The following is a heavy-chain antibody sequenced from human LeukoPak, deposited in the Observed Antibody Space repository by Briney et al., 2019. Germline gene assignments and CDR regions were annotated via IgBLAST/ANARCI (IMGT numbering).Heavy chain of an antibody. CDR3: ANLLLWFGELLSTPDAFDI. CDR1: GFTFSSYA. V-gene: IGHV3-23*01. D-gene: IGHD3-10*01. CDR2: ISGSGGST. J-gene: IGHJ3*02. Sequence: GSLRLSCAASGFTFSSYAMSWVRQAPGKGLEWVSAISGSGGSTYYADSVKGRFTISRDNSKNTLYLQMNSLRAEDTAVYYCANLLLWFGELLSTPDAFDIWGQGTMVTVS.